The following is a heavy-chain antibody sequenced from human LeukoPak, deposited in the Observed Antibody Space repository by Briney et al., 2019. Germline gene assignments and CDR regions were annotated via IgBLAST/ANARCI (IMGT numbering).Heavy chain of an antibody. D-gene: IGHD3-10*01. CDR2: INHSGST. CDR1: GGSFSGYY. J-gene: IGHJ5*02. V-gene: IGHV4-34*01. CDR3: ASRLWFGERRFDP. Sequence: SETLSLTCAVYGGSFSGYYWSWIRQPPGKGLEWIGEINHSGSTNYDPSLKSRVTISVDTSKNQFSLKLSSVTAADTAVYYCASRLWFGERRFDPWGQGTLVTVSS.